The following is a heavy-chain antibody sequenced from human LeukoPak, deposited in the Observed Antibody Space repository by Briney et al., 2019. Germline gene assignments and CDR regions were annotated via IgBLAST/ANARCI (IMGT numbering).Heavy chain of an antibody. CDR3: ASKSIAVASYFDY. V-gene: IGHV4-39*01. CDR1: GGSISSSSYY. J-gene: IGHJ4*02. CDR2: IYYSGST. D-gene: IGHD6-19*01. Sequence: SETLSLTCTVSGGSISSSSYYWGWIRQPPGKGLEWIGSIYYSGSTYYNPSLKSRVTISVDTSKNQFSLKLSSVTAADTAVYYCASKSIAVASYFDYWGQGTLDTVSS.